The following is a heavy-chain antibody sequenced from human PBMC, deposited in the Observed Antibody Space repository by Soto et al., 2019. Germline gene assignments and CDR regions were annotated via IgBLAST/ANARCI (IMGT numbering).Heavy chain of an antibody. Sequence: SETLSLTCAVSGGSLSNYYWSWIRQPPGKGLEWIGEIYHSGSTNYNPSLKSRVTISVDTSKNQFSLKLSSVTAADTAVYYCAGLSSLGNRSSLLIPYYYYGMDVWGQGTTVT. D-gene: IGHD6-6*01. J-gene: IGHJ6*02. CDR3: AGLSSLGNRSSLLIPYYYYGMDV. V-gene: IGHV4-34*01. CDR1: GGSLSNYY. CDR2: IYHSGST.